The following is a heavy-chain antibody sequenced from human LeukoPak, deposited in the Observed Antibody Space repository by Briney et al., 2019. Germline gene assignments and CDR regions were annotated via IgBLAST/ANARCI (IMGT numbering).Heavy chain of an antibody. CDR2: IYYSGST. J-gene: IGHJ1*01. D-gene: IGHD2-15*01. CDR1: GGSISSYY. V-gene: IGHV4-59*12. CDR3: ARVRYCSGGSCRLSYFQH. Sequence: SETLSLTCTVSGGSISSYYWSWIRQPPGKGLEWSGYIYYSGSTNYNPSLKSRVTISVDTSKNQFSLKLSSVTAADTAVYYCARVRYCSGGSCRLSYFQHWGQGTLVTVSS.